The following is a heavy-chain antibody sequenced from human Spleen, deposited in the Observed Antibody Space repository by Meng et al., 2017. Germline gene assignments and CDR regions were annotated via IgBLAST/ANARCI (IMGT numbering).Heavy chain of an antibody. CDR3: ASSMYYYGSGTYFDY. Sequence: ASVKVSCKASGYSFRSYAMNWVRQAPGQGFEWLGWISGYNGDTKYAQRFQGRVIMTTDTSTSTAYMELKSLRSDDTAVYYCASSMYYYGSGTYFDYWGQGTLVTVSS. J-gene: IGHJ4*02. D-gene: IGHD3-10*01. CDR2: ISGYNGDT. CDR1: GYSFRSYA. V-gene: IGHV1-18*01.